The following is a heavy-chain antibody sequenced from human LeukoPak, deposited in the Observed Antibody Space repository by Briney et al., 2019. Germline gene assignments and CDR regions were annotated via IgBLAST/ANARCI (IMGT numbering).Heavy chain of an antibody. CDR3: LRDLNWSLDQ. V-gene: IGHV3-30*04. Sequence: PGGSLRLSCAASGFIFNNYAIHWVRQAPGKGLEWVAVISYDGSNKYYADSVKGRFTISRDTSRNTLSLQMNSLRAEDTAVYYCLRDLNWSLDQWGQGTLVTVSS. D-gene: IGHD1-20*01. CDR1: GFIFNNYA. CDR2: ISYDGSNK. J-gene: IGHJ4*02.